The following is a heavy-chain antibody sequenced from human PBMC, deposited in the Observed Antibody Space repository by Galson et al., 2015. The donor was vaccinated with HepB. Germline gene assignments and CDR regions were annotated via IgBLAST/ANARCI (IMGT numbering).Heavy chain of an antibody. CDR2: INPNSGGT. D-gene: IGHD3-10*01. CDR3: ARRASGSYVGRVQQRAQNWFDP. CDR1: GYTFTGYY. V-gene: IGHV1-2*06. J-gene: IGHJ5*02. Sequence: SVKVSCKASGYTFTGYYMHWVRQAPGQGLEWMGRINPNSGGTNYAQKFQGRVTMTRDTSISTAYMELSRLRSEDTAVYYCARRASGSYVGRVQQRAQNWFDPWGQGTLVTVSS.